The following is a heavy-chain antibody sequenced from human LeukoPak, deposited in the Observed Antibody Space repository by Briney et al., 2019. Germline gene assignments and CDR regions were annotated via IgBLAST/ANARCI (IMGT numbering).Heavy chain of an antibody. V-gene: IGHV3-21*01. Sequence: PVGSLRPSCAASGFTFSNYRMNLVRQTPGKGLERVSSISSGSSYIYYADSVKGRFTISRDNAKNSLFLQMNSLRAEDTAVYYCARDPGGSANIDYWGQGTLATVSS. D-gene: IGHD1-26*01. CDR2: ISSGSSYI. CDR3: ARDPGGSANIDY. J-gene: IGHJ4*02. CDR1: GFTFSNYR.